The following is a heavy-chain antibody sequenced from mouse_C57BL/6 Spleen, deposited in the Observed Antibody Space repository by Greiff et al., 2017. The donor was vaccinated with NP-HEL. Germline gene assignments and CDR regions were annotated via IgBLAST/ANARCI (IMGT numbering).Heavy chain of an antibody. Sequence: VQLQQSGAELVKPGASVKISCKASGYTFTDYYINWVKQRPGQGLEWIGKIGPGSGSTYYNEKLKGKATLTADKSSSTADMQLSSLTSEESAVYLCGGSWYFEVGGTGTTVTVST. CDR1: GYTFTDYY. CDR2: IGPGSGST. J-gene: IGHJ1*03. V-gene: IGHV1-77*01. CDR3: GGSWYFEV.